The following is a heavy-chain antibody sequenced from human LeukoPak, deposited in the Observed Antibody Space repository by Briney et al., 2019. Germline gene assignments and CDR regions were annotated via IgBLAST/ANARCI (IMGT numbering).Heavy chain of an antibody. CDR2: IYHSGST. V-gene: IGHV4-59*01. Sequence: PSETLSLTCTLSGGSISTYYWSWIRQPPGKGLEWIGYIYHSGSTNYNPSLKSRVTMSVDTSKNQFSLKLSSVTAADTAVYYCARDEPTSYSSSWYGGGFDPWGQGTLVTVSS. J-gene: IGHJ5*02. D-gene: IGHD6-13*01. CDR1: GGSISTYY. CDR3: ARDEPTSYSSSWYGGGFDP.